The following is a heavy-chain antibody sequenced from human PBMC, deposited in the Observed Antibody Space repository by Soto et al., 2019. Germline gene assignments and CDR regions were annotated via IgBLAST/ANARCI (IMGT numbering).Heavy chain of an antibody. D-gene: IGHD6-13*01. V-gene: IGHV1-69*13. CDR2: IIPIFGTA. J-gene: IGHJ4*02. CDR1: VGTFSSYA. Sequence: SVTVSCKASVGTFSSYAISWVRQDPGQGLEWMGGIIPIFGTANYAQKFQGRVTITADESTSTAYMELSSLRSEDTAVYYCARVYHGYSSSWFYYFDYWGQGTLVTVSS. CDR3: ARVYHGYSSSWFYYFDY.